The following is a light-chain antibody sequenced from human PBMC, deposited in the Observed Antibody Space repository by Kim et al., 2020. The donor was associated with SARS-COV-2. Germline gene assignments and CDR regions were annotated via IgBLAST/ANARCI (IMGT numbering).Light chain of an antibody. Sequence: SVSPGKRATRSCRASQSVSSNLAWYQQKPGQAPRLLIYGASTRATGIPARFSGSGSGTEFTLTISSLQSEDFAVYYCQQYNNWPYTFGQGTKLEI. J-gene: IGKJ2*01. CDR1: QSVSSN. V-gene: IGKV3-15*01. CDR3: QQYNNWPYT. CDR2: GAS.